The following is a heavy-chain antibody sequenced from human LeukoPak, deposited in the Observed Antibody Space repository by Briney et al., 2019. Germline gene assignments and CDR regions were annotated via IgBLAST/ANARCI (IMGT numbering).Heavy chain of an antibody. CDR1: GFTFSSYG. V-gene: IGHV3-33*01. D-gene: IGHD5-24*01. CDR2: IWYDGSNK. Sequence: GGSLRLSCAASGFTFSSYGMHWVRQAPGKGLEWVAVIWYDGSNKYYADSVKGRFTIPRDNSKSTLYLQMNSLRVEDTAVYYCGRGRQFGADYWGQGTLVTVSS. J-gene: IGHJ4*02. CDR3: GRGRQFGADY.